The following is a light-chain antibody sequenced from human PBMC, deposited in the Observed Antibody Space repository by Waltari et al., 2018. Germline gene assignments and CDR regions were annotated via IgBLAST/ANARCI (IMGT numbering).Light chain of an antibody. CDR1: QAIDTS. CDR2: RSS. V-gene: IGKV1-5*03. J-gene: IGKJ2*01. CDR3: QQYSSYGKYT. Sequence: DIQMTQSPSTLSASVGDRVTITCRASQAIDTSLAWHQQKPGKAPNLLIYRSSTLEGGVSSRFSGSGSGTDFTLTISSLQPDDFATYYCQQYSSYGKYTFGQGTKLEIK.